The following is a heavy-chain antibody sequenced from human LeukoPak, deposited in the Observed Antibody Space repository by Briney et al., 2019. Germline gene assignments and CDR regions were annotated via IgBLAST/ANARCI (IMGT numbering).Heavy chain of an antibody. CDR1: GYTFTSYY. J-gene: IGHJ4*02. V-gene: IGHV1-46*01. CDR2: INPSGGST. CDR3: ARAPYTKYCGGDCEGQAFDY. Sequence: ALVKVSCKASGYTFTSYYMHWVRQAPGQGLEWMGIINPSGGSTSYAQKFQGRVTMTRDTSTSTVYMELSSLRSEDTAVYYCARAPYTKYCGGDCEGQAFDYWGQGTLVTVSS. D-gene: IGHD2-21*02.